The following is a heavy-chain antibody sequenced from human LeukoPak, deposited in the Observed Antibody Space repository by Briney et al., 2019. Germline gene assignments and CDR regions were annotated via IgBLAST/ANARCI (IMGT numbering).Heavy chain of an antibody. V-gene: IGHV4-59*08. Sequence: SETLSLTCTVSGGSISSYYWSWIRQPPGKGLEWIAYIYYSGSTSYNPSLKSRVTISVDTSKNQFSLKLSSVTAADTAVYYCARHYSANSFDYWGQGTLVTASS. CDR3: ARHYSANSFDY. J-gene: IGHJ4*02. CDR2: IYYSGST. CDR1: GGSISSYY. D-gene: IGHD2-15*01.